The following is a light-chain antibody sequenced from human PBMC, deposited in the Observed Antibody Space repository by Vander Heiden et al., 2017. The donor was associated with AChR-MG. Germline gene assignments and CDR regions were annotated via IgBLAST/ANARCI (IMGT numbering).Light chain of an antibody. Sequence: QSVLTQPPSVSGAPGQSVTISCTGTRANLGAGYDVHWYQHLPGTAPKRLIYGNRHRPSGVPDRFAGSKSGTSASLVITGLQAEDESDYYCQSYDSRLSAWVFGGGTQLTVL. V-gene: IGLV1-40*01. CDR1: RANLGAGYD. CDR3: QSYDSRLSAWV. CDR2: GNR. J-gene: IGLJ3*02.